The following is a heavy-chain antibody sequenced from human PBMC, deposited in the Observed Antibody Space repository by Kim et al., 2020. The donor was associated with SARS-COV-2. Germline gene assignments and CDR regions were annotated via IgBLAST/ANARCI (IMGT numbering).Heavy chain of an antibody. Sequence: GGSLRLSCAASGFTVSSNYMSWVRQAPGKGLEWVSVIYSGGSTYYADSVKGRFTISRDNSKNTLYLQMNSLRAEDTAVYYCARAEGEGVVLRYFDWLPLDYWGQGTLVTVSS. CDR2: IYSGGST. J-gene: IGHJ4*02. V-gene: IGHV3-66*01. D-gene: IGHD3-9*01. CDR1: GFTVSSNY. CDR3: ARAEGEGVVLRYFDWLPLDY.